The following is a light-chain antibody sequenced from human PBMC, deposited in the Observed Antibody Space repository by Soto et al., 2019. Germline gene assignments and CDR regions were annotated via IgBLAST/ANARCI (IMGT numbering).Light chain of an antibody. CDR1: QSISRC. Sequence: DIQMTQSPSTLSASVGDRVTITCRASQSISRCLAWYQQKPGKAPKLLIYKASSLESGVPSRFSGSGSGTEFTLTISSLQPDDFATYYCQQYNSYPKTFGQGTKVEIK. CDR3: QQYNSYPKT. CDR2: KAS. J-gene: IGKJ1*01. V-gene: IGKV1-5*03.